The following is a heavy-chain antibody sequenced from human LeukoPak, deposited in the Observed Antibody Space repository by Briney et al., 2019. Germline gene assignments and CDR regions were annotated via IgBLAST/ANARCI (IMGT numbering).Heavy chain of an antibody. CDR3: RPIYDFWSGIGDY. CDR1: GFTFSSYA. J-gene: IGHJ4*02. CDR2: ISGSGGST. D-gene: IGHD3-3*01. V-gene: IGHV3-23*01. Sequence: PGGSLRLSCAASGFTFSSYAMSWVRQAPGKGLEWVSAISGSGGSTYCADSVKGRFTISRDNSKNTLYLQMNSLRAEDTAVYYCRPIYDFWSGIGDYWGQGTLVTVSS.